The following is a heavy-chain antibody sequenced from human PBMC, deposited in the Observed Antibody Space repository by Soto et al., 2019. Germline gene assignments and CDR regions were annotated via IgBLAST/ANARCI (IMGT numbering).Heavy chain of an antibody. CDR1: GFTVSNNY. J-gene: IGHJ6*04. CDR2: ICGGST. Sequence: EVQLVESGGGLVQPGGSLRLSCAASGFTVSNNYMSWVRQAPGKGLEWVSVICGGSTYYADSVKGRFTISRDNSKNTLYLQMNSMRAEYTAGYDCARDVGVWGRGTTVTVSS. V-gene: IGHV3-66*01. CDR3: ARDVGV.